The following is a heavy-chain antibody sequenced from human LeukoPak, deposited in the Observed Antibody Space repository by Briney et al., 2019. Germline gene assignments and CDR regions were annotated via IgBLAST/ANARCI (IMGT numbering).Heavy chain of an antibody. CDR1: GFTFSRYW. V-gene: IGHV3-7*01. CDR2: MKQDGSEK. J-gene: IGHJ4*02. CDR3: ARDLAYYDFGYFDY. Sequence: QPGGSLRLSCVDSGFTFSRYWMSWVRQAPGKGLEWVANMKQDGSEKYYVDSVKGRFTISRDNAKNSLYLQMNSLRAEDTAVYYCARDLAYYDFGYFDYWGQGTLVTVSS. D-gene: IGHD3-3*01.